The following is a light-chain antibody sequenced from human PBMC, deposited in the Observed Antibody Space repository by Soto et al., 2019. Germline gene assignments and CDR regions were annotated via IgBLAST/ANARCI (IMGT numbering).Light chain of an antibody. CDR1: SSNIGNNN. CDR2: DNN. V-gene: IGLV1-51*01. Sequence: QSVLTQPPSVSAAPGQKVTISCSGSSSNIGNNNVSWYQQLPGTAPKLLIYDNNKRPSGIPDRFSGSKSGTSATLGITGLQSGDEADYYCGTWDSSLSAVVFGGGTKLTVL. J-gene: IGLJ2*01. CDR3: GTWDSSLSAVV.